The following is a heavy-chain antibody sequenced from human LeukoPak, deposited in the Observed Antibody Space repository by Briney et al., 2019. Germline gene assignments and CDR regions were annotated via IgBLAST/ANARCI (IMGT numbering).Heavy chain of an antibody. J-gene: IGHJ4*02. V-gene: IGHV3-30-3*01. Sequence: GGSLRLSCAASGFTFSSYAMHWVRQAPGKGLEWVAVISYDGSNKYYADSVKGRFTISRDNSKNTLYLQMNSLRAEDTAVYYCAKATVRFLEWLLGDYWGQGTLVTVSS. CDR2: ISYDGSNK. CDR3: AKATVRFLEWLLGDY. D-gene: IGHD3-3*01. CDR1: GFTFSSYA.